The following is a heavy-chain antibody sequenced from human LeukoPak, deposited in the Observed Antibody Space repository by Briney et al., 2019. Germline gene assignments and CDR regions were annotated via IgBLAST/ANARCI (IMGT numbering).Heavy chain of an antibody. CDR1: EFTFSSYW. CDR3: ARDPGEDSRGY. V-gene: IGHV3-74*01. D-gene: IGHD6-13*01. CDR2: INSDGSST. Sequence: GGSLRLSCAASEFTFSSYWMHWVRQAPGKGLVWVSRINSDGSSTGYADSVKGRFTISRDNTKNTLYLQMNSLRAEDTALYYCARDPGEDSRGYWGQGTLVIVSS. J-gene: IGHJ4*02.